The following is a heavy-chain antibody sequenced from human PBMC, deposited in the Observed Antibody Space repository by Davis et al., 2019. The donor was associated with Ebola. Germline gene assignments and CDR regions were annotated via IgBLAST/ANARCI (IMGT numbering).Heavy chain of an antibody. Sequence: MPSETLSLTCAVSGASVSDKYWWSWIRQSPGKGLEWIGEIHRRTNINYNPSLKSRVTISVDESANEFSLRLYSVTAGDTAVYYCARVNYDFWSGYYSGNWFDPWGQGTLVTVSS. D-gene: IGHD3-3*01. V-gene: IGHV4-4*02. CDR2: IHRRTNI. CDR3: ARVNYDFWSGYYSGNWFDP. J-gene: IGHJ5*02. CDR1: GASVSDKYW.